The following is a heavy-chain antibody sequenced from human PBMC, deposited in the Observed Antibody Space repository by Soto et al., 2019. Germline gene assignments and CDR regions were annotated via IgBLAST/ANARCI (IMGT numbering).Heavy chain of an antibody. J-gene: IGHJ6*02. CDR1: GGTFSSYA. V-gene: IGHV1-69*01. CDR2: IIPIFGTA. CDR3: ARTTMGDSGYVYYYYYGMDV. Sequence: QVQLVQSGAEVKKPGSSVKVSCKASGGTFSSYAISWVRQAPGQGLEWMVGIIPIFGTANYAQKFQGRVTITADESTSTAYMELSSLRSEDTAVYYCARTTMGDSGYVYYYYYGMDVWGQGTTVTVSS. D-gene: IGHD5-12*01.